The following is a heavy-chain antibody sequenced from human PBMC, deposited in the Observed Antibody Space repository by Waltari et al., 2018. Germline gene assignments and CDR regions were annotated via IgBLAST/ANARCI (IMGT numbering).Heavy chain of an antibody. CDR3: ARKDSGWSLY. J-gene: IGHJ4*02. CDR1: GYTFTSYY. D-gene: IGHD6-19*01. Sequence: QVQLVQSGAEVKKPGASVKVSCKASGYTFTSYYMHWVRQAPVQGLEWMVIIYPCGGSTSYAQKFQGRVTITRDTSTSTVYMVLSSLRSEDTAVYYCARKDSGWSLYWGQGTLVTVSS. CDR2: IYPCGGST. V-gene: IGHV1-46*01.